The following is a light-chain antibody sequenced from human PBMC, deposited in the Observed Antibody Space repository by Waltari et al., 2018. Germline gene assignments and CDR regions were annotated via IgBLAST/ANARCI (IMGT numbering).Light chain of an antibody. V-gene: IGLV3-21*04. CDR1: NIGSKS. CDR2: YDS. CDR3: QVWLSSSDHPV. J-gene: IGLJ2*01. Sequence: SYVVTQPPSVSVAPGKTARITCGGNNIGSKSVHWYQQKPGQAPVLVIDYDSDRPSGIPERFSGSNAGNPATLTITRVEAGDEADYYCQVWLSSSDHPVFGGGTKLTVL.